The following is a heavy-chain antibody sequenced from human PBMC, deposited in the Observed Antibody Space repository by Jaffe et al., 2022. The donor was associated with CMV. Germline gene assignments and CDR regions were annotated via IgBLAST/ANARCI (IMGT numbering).Heavy chain of an antibody. D-gene: IGHD6-13*01. J-gene: IGHJ2*01. V-gene: IGHV3-11*06. CDR2: ISSSSSYT. CDR3: ARRAPIAAAVIYWYFDL. CDR1: GFTFSDYY. Sequence: QVQLVESGGGLVKPGGSLRLSCAASGFTFSDYYMSWIRQAPGKGLEWVSYISSSSSYTNYADSVKGRFTISRDNAKNSLYLQMNSLRAEDTAVYYCARRAPIAAAVIYWYFDLWGRGTLVTVSS.